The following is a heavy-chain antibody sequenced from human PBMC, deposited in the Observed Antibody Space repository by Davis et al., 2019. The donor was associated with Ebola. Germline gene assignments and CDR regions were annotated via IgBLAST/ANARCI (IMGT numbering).Heavy chain of an antibody. CDR1: GGSISSYY. V-gene: IGHV4-4*07. D-gene: IGHD3-22*01. CDR2: IYTSGST. Sequence: PSETLSLTCTVSGGSISSYYWSWIRQPAGKGLEWIGRIYTSGSTNYNPSLKSRVTMSVDTSKNQFSLKLSSVTAADTAVYYCAGSYYYDSSGYSNWFDPWGQGTLVTVSS. J-gene: IGHJ5*02. CDR3: AGSYYYDSSGYSNWFDP.